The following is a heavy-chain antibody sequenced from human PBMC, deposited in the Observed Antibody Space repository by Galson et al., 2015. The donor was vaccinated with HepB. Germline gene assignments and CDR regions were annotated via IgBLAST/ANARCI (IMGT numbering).Heavy chain of an antibody. V-gene: IGHV1-2*02. D-gene: IGHD3-22*01. CDR1: GYTFTGYY. CDR3: ARAGSYYDSSGYSLAADY. Sequence: SVKVSCKASGYTFTGYYMHWVRQAPGQGLEWMGWINPNSGGTNYAQKFQGRVTMTRDTSISTAYMELSRLRSDDTAVYYCARAGSYYDSSGYSLAADYWGQGTLVTVSS. CDR2: INPNSGGT. J-gene: IGHJ4*02.